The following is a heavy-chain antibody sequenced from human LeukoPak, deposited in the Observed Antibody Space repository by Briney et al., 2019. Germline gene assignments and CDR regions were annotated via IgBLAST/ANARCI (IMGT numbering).Heavy chain of an antibody. J-gene: IGHJ4*02. V-gene: IGHV3-30*18. Sequence: PGRSLRLSCAASGFTLNTYGMHWVRQAPGKGLEWVAVISYDASNKNYADPVKGRFTISRDYSKNTVYLQMNSLRAEDTAVYFCAKGVGGYTIGYYFDYWGQGTPVTVSS. CDR3: AKGVGGYTIGYYFDY. CDR1: GFTLNTYG. CDR2: ISYDASNK. D-gene: IGHD5-18*01.